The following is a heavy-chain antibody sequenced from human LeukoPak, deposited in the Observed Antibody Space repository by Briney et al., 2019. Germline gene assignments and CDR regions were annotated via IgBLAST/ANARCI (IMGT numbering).Heavy chain of an antibody. D-gene: IGHD6-13*01. J-gene: IGHJ4*02. CDR2: IYTSGST. CDR3: ARERGAAADY. CDR1: GGSMSSYY. Sequence: RASETLSLTCNVSGGSMSSYYWSWMRQPAGKGLEWIGRIYTSGSTTYNPSLKSRITMSVDTSKNQFSLKVSSVSAADTAVYYCARERGAAADYWGQGALVTVSS. V-gene: IGHV4-4*07.